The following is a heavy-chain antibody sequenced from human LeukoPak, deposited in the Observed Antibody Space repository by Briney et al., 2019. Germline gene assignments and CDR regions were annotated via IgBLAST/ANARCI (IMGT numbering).Heavy chain of an antibody. CDR2: IYSNNTT. D-gene: IGHD7-27*01. CDR3: ARASWGYDFDS. CDR1: GFNFSHYY. Sequence: QTGGSLRLSCAVSGFNFSHYYMSWVRRAPGKGLEWVSVIYSNNTTYYADAVKGRFTISRGNSNSTLYLQMNNLRVDDTAVYYCARASWGYDFDSWGLGTLVAVSS. J-gene: IGHJ4*02. V-gene: IGHV3-53*01.